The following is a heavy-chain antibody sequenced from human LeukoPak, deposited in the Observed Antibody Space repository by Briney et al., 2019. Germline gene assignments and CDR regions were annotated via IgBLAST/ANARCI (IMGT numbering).Heavy chain of an antibody. CDR2: ISSSGSAI. J-gene: IGHJ4*02. D-gene: IGHD3-22*01. CDR1: GFTFSSYE. Sequence: GRSLRLSCAASGFTFSSYEMNWVRQAPGKGLEWVSFISSSGSAIHYADSVRGRFTISRDNAKDSLYLQMSRLRAEDTAVYYCAREKLSFFDSSGYFDYWGQGTLVTVSS. V-gene: IGHV3-48*03. CDR3: AREKLSFFDSSGYFDY.